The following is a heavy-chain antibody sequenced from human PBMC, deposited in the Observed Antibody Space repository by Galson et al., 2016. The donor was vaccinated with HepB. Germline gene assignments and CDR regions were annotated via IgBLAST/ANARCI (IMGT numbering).Heavy chain of an antibody. CDR3: AGAFDF. CDR2: ISNDGNNK. D-gene: IGHD3-16*01. J-gene: IGHJ4*02. Sequence: LRLSCAASGFTFSSCGMHWVRQAPGKGLDWVAVISNDGNNKYYADSVKGRFTISRDNSKNTLYLQMNSLRPEDTSLYYCAGAFDFWGQGILVTVSS. CDR1: GFTFSSCG. V-gene: IGHV3-30*03.